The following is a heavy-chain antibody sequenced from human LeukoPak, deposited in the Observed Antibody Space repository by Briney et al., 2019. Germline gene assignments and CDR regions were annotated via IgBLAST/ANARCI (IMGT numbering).Heavy chain of an antibody. CDR1: GASITNYY. J-gene: IGHJ4*02. CDR2: ISHTGST. CDR3: ARLRSAADHPDS. V-gene: IGHV4-59*01. Sequence: SETLSLTCTVSGASITNYYWSWIRQPPGKGLEWIGYISHTGSTNYNPSLESRVIISADTSRNQFSLKLTSMTAADTAVYYCARLRSAADHPDSWGQGTLVTVSS. D-gene: IGHD1-14*01.